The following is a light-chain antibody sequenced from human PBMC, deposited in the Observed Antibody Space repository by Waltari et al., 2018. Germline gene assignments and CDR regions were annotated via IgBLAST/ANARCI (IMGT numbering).Light chain of an antibody. V-gene: IGKV3-20*01. CDR3: QQYGSSSYT. CDR1: PSVSSTY. Sequence: EIVLTQSPGTLSLSPGERATLSCRASPSVSSTYLAWYQQRPGQAPRLLIYGSSSRATSVPDRFSGSGSGADFTLTISRLEREDFAVYYCQQYGSSSYTFGQGTKLEIK. J-gene: IGKJ2*01. CDR2: GSS.